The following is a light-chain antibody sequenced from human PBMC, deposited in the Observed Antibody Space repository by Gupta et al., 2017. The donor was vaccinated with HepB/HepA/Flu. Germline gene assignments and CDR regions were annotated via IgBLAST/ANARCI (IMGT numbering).Light chain of an antibody. J-gene: IGLJ3*02. CDR3: VLYMGSGVWV. CDR2: STN. V-gene: IGLV8-61*01. CDR1: SGSVSISYY. Sequence: QTVVTQEPSFSVSPGGTVTPTCGLSSGSVSISYYPSWYQQTPGQAPRTLIYSTNTRSSGVPDRFSGSILGNKAALTITGAQADDESDYYCVLYMGSGVWVFGGGTKLTVL.